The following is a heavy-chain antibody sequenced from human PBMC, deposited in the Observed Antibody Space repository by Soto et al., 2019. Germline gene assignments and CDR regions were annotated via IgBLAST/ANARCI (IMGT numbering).Heavy chain of an antibody. CDR3: ARDGRGIVVAPAASGSYYYYGMDV. V-gene: IGHV1-18*04. CDR1: GYTFTSYG. CDR2: ISAYNGNT. J-gene: IGHJ6*02. D-gene: IGHD2-2*01. Sequence: VSVKVSCKASGYTFTSYGISWVRQAPGQGLEWMGWISAYNGNTNYAQKLQGRVTMTTDTSTSTAYMELRSLRSDDTAVYYCARDGRGIVVAPAASGSYYYYGMDVWGQGTTVTVSS.